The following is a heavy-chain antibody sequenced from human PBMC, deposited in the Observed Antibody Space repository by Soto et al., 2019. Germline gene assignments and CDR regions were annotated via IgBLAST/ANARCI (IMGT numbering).Heavy chain of an antibody. Sequence: QTLSIPWAISGYSVSINRAAWNWIRESPSRGLEWLGRTYYRSKWYKDYAVSVKSRITINPDTSKNQFSLQLNSVTPEDTAVYYCARGDSSGWSRGGFDYWGQGTLVTVSS. CDR1: GYSVSINRAA. V-gene: IGHV6-1*01. CDR2: TYYRSKWYK. J-gene: IGHJ4*02. D-gene: IGHD6-19*01. CDR3: ARGDSSGWSRGGFDY.